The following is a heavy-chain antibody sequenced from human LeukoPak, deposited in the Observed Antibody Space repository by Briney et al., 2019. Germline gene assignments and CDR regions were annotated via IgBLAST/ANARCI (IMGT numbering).Heavy chain of an antibody. CDR1: GGTFSSYA. CDR2: IIPIFGTV. J-gene: IGHJ6*03. D-gene: IGHD5-18*01. CDR3: ARGELWLEHYYYMDV. V-gene: IGHV1-69*05. Sequence: SVKVSCKASGGTFSSYAISWVRQAPGQGLEWMGGIIPIFGTVNYAQKFQGRVTITTDESTSTAYMELSSLRSEDTAVYYCARGELWLEHYYYMDVWGKGTTVTVSS.